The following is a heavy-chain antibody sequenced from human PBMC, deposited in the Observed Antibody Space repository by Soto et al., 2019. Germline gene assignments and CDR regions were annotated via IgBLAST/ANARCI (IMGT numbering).Heavy chain of an antibody. D-gene: IGHD6-13*01. J-gene: IGHJ4*02. CDR3: ARDLGGIAAAGTHDY. CDR2: IIPILGIA. CDR1: GGTFSSYT. Sequence: SVKVSCKASGGTFSSYTISWVRQAPGQGLEWMGRIIPILGIANYAQKFQGRVTITADKSTSTAYMELSSLRSEDTAVYYCARDLGGIAAAGTHDYWGQGTLVTVPQ. V-gene: IGHV1-69*04.